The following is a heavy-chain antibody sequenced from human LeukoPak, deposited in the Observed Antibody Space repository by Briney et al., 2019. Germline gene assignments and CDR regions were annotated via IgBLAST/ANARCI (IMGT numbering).Heavy chain of an antibody. J-gene: IGHJ4*02. CDR3: ARHTRRSGVDY. D-gene: IGHD3-10*01. Sequence: SETLSLTCTVSGDSISSFHWSWIRQPAGKGLEWIGRIYTSGSTNYNPSLKSRVTMSVDTSKNQFSLKLSSVTAADTAVYYCARHTRRSGVDYWGQGTLVTVSS. CDR2: IYTSGST. CDR1: GDSISSFH. V-gene: IGHV4-4*07.